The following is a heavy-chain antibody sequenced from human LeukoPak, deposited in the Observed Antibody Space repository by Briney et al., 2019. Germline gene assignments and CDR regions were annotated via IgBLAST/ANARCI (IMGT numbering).Heavy chain of an antibody. J-gene: IGHJ6*03. V-gene: IGHV1-2*02. Sequence: ASVKVSCKASGYTFTGYYMHWVRQAPGQGLEWMGWINPNSGGTNFAQKFQDRVTMTSDTSISTACMELSRLRSDDTAVYYCARGDYSRDYYYMDVWGKGTTVTVCS. CDR3: ARGDYSRDYYYMDV. CDR1: GYTFTGYY. CDR2: INPNSGGT. D-gene: IGHD4-11*01.